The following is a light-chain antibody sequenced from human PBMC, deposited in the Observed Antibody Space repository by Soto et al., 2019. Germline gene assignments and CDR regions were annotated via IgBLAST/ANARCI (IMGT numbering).Light chain of an antibody. CDR1: SSDVGAYNY. Sequence: QSVLTQPASVSGSPGQSITISCGGTSSDVGAYNYVSWYQQHPGKAPKLLIYDVSNRPSGVSNRFSGSKSGNTASLTISGLQAEDEADYYCSSYASSSTPLYVFGTGTKVTVL. V-gene: IGLV2-14*01. CDR2: DVS. CDR3: SSYASSSTPLYV. J-gene: IGLJ1*01.